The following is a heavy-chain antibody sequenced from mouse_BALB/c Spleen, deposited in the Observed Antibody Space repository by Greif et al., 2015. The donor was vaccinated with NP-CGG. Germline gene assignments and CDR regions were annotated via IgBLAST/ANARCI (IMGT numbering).Heavy chain of an antibody. CDR3: ARDYYGSSYWYFDV. CDR2: ISNLAYSI. D-gene: IGHD1-1*01. CDR1: GFTFSDYG. J-gene: IGHJ1*01. Sequence: LVESGGGLVQPGGSRKLSCAASGFTFSDYGMAWVRQAPGKGPEWVAFISNLAYSIYYADTVTGRFTISRENAKNTLYLEMSSLRSEDTAMYYCARDYYGSSYWYFDVWGAGTTVTVSS. V-gene: IGHV5-15*02.